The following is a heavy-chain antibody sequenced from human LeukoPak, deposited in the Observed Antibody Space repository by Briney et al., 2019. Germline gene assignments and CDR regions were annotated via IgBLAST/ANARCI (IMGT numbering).Heavy chain of an antibody. V-gene: IGHV3-23*01. CDR3: ARNPGPAKNNWFDP. CDR1: GFTFSSYS. D-gene: IGHD1-1*01. J-gene: IGHJ5*02. Sequence: PGGSLRLSCAASGFTFSSYSMSWVRQAPGKGLEWVSAISGSGFGTYYADSAKGRFTISRDNSKNTLYLQMNSLRAEDTALYYCARNPGPAKNNWFDPWGQGTLVTVSS. CDR2: ISGSGFGT.